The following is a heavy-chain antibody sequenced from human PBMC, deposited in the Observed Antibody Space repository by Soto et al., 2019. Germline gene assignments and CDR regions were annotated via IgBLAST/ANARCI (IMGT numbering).Heavy chain of an antibody. CDR3: ARVGYSGYDYDSAY. CDR1: GYAFTSCD. J-gene: IGHJ4*02. Sequence: GASVKVSCKASGYAFTSCDINWVRQATGQGLEWMGWMNPNSGNTGYAQKFQGRVTMTRNTSISTAYMELSSLRSEDTAVYYCARVGYSGYDYDSAYWGQGTLVTVSS. V-gene: IGHV1-8*01. D-gene: IGHD5-12*01. CDR2: MNPNSGNT.